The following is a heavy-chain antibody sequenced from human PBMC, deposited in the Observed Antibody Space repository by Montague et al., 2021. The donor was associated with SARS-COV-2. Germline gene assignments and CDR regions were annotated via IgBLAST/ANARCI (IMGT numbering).Heavy chain of an antibody. D-gene: IGHD3-16*01. CDR3: ARANYYVLTSKAYAMDV. V-gene: IGHV4-31*03. CDR1: GGSISSGGYY. CDR2: IFYRGAP. J-gene: IGHJ6*02. Sequence: TLSLTCTVSGGSISSGGYYWSWVRPPPGKRLDRIGYIFYRGAPYYNPSLKRRVSLLVDTSKIQFSLNMTSVTAADTAVYYCARANYYVLTSKAYAMDVWGQGTTVTVSS.